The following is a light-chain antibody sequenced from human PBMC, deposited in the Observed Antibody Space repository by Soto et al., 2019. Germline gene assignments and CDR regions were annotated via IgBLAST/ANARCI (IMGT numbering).Light chain of an antibody. CDR3: QQRHNWPRT. CDR2: DAS. CDR1: QCVSSY. J-gene: IGKJ1*01. Sequence: EIMVTLSPATVSLSTGERATLSFRASQCVSSYLAWYQQKPGQAPRLLIYDASNRATGIPVRFSGSGSGTDFTLTISSLEPEDFAVYYCQQRHNWPRTFGQGTKVDI. V-gene: IGKV3-11*01.